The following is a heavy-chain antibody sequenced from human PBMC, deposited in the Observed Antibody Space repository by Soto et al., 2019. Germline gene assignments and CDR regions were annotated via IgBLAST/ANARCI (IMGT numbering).Heavy chain of an antibody. CDR2: ISSSGTTI. V-gene: IGHV3-11*01. CDR3: VTRSRGLQSSPPRLDS. J-gene: IGHJ4*02. CDR1: GFALSDHY. Sequence: GGSLRLSCAASGFALSDHYMSWIRQAPGKGLEWISYISSSGTTISYVDSVKGRFTISRDNTKNSLYLQMNSLRAEDTAVYYCVTRSRGLQSSPPRLDSWGQGTLVTVSS. D-gene: IGHD4-4*01.